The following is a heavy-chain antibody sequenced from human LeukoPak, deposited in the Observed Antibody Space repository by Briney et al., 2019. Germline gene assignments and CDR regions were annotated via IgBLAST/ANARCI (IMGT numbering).Heavy chain of an antibody. V-gene: IGHV1-69*05. J-gene: IGHJ6*03. Sequence: SVTVSFKASGGTFSSYAISWVRQAPGQGLEWMGGIIPIFGTANYAQKFQGRVTITTDESTSTAYMELSSLRSEDTAVYYCARGNCSGGSCYGVDYMDVWGKGITVTVSS. CDR2: IIPIFGTA. D-gene: IGHD2-15*01. CDR1: GGTFSSYA. CDR3: ARGNCSGGSCYGVDYMDV.